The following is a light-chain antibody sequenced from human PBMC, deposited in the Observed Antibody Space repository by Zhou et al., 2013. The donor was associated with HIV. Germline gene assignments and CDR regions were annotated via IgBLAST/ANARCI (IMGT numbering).Light chain of an antibody. CDR3: QHYGSSRT. Sequence: EIVLTQSPGTLSLSPGVRATLSCRASQSVSSSFLAWYQQKPGQAPRLLIYGASSRATGVPDRFSGSGSGTDFTLTISRLEPEDFAVYYCQHYGSSRTFGQGTKVEIK. CDR1: QSVSSSF. J-gene: IGKJ1*01. CDR2: GAS. V-gene: IGKV3-20*01.